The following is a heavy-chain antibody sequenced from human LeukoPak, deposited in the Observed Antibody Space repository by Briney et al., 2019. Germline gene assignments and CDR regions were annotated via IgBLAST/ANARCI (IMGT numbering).Heavy chain of an antibody. J-gene: IGHJ6*02. Sequence: SETLTLTCAVSGGSMSSYYRHWIRQPTGKGLEWIGRIYTSGSTNYNPSLKSRVTMSVDTSKNQFSLKLSSVTAADTAVYYCERAIAAAGTYYYGMDVWGQGTTVTVSS. CDR1: GGSMSSYY. CDR2: IYTSGST. CDR3: ERAIAAAGTYYYGMDV. D-gene: IGHD6-13*01. V-gene: IGHV4-4*07.